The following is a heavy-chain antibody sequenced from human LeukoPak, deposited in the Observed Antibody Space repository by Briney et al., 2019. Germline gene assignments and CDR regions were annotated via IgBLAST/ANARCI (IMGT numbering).Heavy chain of an antibody. D-gene: IGHD6-19*01. CDR2: ISSSSSYI. Sequence: PGGSLRLSCAASGFTFSRNTMNWVRQAPGKGLEWVSSISSSSSYIYYADSVKGRFTISRDNAKNSLYLQMNSLRAEDTAVYYCAKSSGWYQMDAFDIWGQGTMVTVSS. CDR1: GFTFSRNT. V-gene: IGHV3-21*01. J-gene: IGHJ3*02. CDR3: AKSSGWYQMDAFDI.